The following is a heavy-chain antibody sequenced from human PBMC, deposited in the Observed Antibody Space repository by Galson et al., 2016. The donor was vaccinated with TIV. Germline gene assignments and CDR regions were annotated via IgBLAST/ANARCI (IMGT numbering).Heavy chain of an antibody. D-gene: IGHD2-15*01. CDR1: GYIFSNYG. CDR2: ISAYNGNT. Sequence: SVKVSCKASGYIFSNYGITWVRQAPGQGLEWMGWISAYNGNTKYLQKLQDRVSLSTDTTTTTAYMVVRSLTSEDAGVYYCARYGVVAAIRHDYQDGMDVWGQGTTVTVSS. V-gene: IGHV1-18*01. CDR3: ARYGVVAAIRHDYQDGMDV. J-gene: IGHJ6*02.